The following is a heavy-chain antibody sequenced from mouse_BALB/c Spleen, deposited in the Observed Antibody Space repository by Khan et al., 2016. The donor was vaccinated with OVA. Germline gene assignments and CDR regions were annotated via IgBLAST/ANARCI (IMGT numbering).Heavy chain of an antibody. D-gene: IGHD2-14*01. V-gene: IGHV3-8*02. CDR3: ARSTYRFAFVY. Sequence: EVELVESGPSLVKPSQTLSLTCSVTGDSITSGYWNWIPKFPGNKLEYMGHIIYTGSTYYNPSLKSRISITRHTSENQYYLQLNSVTDEDTATYYSARSTYRFAFVYWGQGTLVTVSA. J-gene: IGHJ3*01. CDR1: GDSITSGY. CDR2: IIYTGST.